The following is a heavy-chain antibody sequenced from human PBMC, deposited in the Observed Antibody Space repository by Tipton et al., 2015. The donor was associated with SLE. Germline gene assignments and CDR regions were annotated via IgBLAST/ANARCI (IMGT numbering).Heavy chain of an antibody. D-gene: IGHD4-11*01. V-gene: IGHV4-34*01. J-gene: IGHJ3*02. CDR2: IHHIGGT. CDR1: GGSTSDRN. CDR3: ARGTVQAFDI. Sequence: TLSLTCAVYGGSTSDRNWSWIRQPPGKGLGWIGEIHHIGGTKYSPSLNSRVTISIDTSKNQFSRKLISVTAADTAVYYCARGTVQAFDIWGQGTMVTVSS.